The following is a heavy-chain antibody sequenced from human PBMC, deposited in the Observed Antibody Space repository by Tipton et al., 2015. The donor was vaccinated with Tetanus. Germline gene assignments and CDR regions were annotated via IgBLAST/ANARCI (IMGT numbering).Heavy chain of an antibody. D-gene: IGHD2-8*01. CDR3: ARGELMVYALLPRLDY. CDR1: GGSISSGDYY. V-gene: IGHV4-30-4*01. J-gene: IGHJ4*02. Sequence: TLSLTCTVSGGSISSGDYYWSWIRQPPGKGLEWIGYIYYSGSTYYNPSLKSRVTISVDTSKNQFSLKLSSVTAADTAVYYCARGELMVYALLPRLDYWGQGTLVTVSS. CDR2: IYYSGST.